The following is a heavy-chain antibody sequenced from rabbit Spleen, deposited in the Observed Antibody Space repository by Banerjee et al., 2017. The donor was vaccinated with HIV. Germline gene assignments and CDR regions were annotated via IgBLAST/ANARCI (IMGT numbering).Heavy chain of an antibody. J-gene: IGHJ4*01. CDR1: GFDFSSYG. V-gene: IGHV1S47*01. CDR2: IDPVFGIT. Sequence: QEQLVESGGGLVQPGGSLKLSCKASGFDFSSYGVSWVRQAPGKGLEWIGYIDPVFGITYYANWVNGRFTISSHNAQNTLFLQLNSLTAADTATYFCARSTSGWWYFGLWGQGTLVTVS. CDR3: ARSTSGWWYFGL. D-gene: IGHD1-1*01.